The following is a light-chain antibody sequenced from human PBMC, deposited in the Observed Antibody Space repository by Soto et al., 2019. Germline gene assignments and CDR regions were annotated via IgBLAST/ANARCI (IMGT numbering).Light chain of an antibody. CDR2: EVS. J-gene: IGLJ2*01. CDR1: SSDIGDYNY. Sequence: QSALTQPASVSGSPGQSITISCTGTSSDIGDYNYVSWYQQHPGKAPKLMIFEVSHRPSGVSNRFSGSKSANTASLTISGLQAEDEAHYYCSSYTSSSTPVVFGGGTKVTVL. V-gene: IGLV2-14*01. CDR3: SSYTSSSTPVV.